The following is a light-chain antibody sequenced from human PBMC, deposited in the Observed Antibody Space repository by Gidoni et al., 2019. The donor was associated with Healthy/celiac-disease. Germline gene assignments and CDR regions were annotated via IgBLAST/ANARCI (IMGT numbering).Light chain of an antibody. J-gene: IGKJ1*01. CDR2: AAS. Sequence: DIQMTQSPSSLSASVGDRVTITFRESQGIRNELGWYQQKPGKAPKRLIYAASSLQSGVTSMFSGSGSGTEFTLTISSLQPEDFATYYCLQHNSYPWTFGQGTKVEIK. CDR3: LQHNSYPWT. CDR1: QGIRNE. V-gene: IGKV1-17*01.